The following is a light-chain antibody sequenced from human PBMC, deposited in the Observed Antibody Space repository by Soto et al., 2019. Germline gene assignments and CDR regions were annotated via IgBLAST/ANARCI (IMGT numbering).Light chain of an antibody. CDR3: QVWDSTSDHDV. CDR2: DDR. Sequence: SYELTQPPSVSVAPGQTASISCGGNNIGSRSVHLYQQKPGQAPVLVVYDDRDRPSGIPERFAGSNSGNTATLTISRVEAGDEADYYCQVWDSTSDHDVFGTGTKVTVL. CDR1: NIGSRS. J-gene: IGLJ1*01. V-gene: IGLV3-21*02.